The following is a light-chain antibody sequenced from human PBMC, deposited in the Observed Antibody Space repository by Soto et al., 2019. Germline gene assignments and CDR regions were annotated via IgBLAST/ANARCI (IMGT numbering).Light chain of an antibody. V-gene: IGKV1-5*03. CDR3: QQYEAYPLT. Sequence: DIQLTQSPSTLSASVGDRATITCRASQSISSWFAWYQQKPGKAPKRLVYKASSLASGVPSRFSGSGSGTEFTLTISTLQPDDFATYYCQQYEAYPLTFGGGTKVEI. J-gene: IGKJ4*01. CDR2: KAS. CDR1: QSISSW.